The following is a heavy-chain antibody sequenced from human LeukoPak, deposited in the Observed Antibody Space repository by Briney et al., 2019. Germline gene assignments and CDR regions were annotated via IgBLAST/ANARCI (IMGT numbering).Heavy chain of an antibody. J-gene: IGHJ4*02. CDR3: ASQWGSYRLLDY. D-gene: IGHD3-16*02. V-gene: IGHV3-30*03. CDR1: GFTFSSYG. Sequence: TGGSLRLSCAASGFTFSSYGMHWVRQAPGKGLEWVAVISYDGSNKYYADSAKGRFTISRDNSKNTLYLQMNSLRAEDTAVYYCASQWGSYRLLDYWGQGTLVTVSS. CDR2: ISYDGSNK.